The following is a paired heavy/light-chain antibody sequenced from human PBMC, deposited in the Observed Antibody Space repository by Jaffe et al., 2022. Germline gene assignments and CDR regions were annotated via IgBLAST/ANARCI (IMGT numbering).Heavy chain of an antibody. Sequence: QVQLVQSGSELKKPGASVKVSCKASGYTFTSYAMNWVRQAPGQGLEWMGWINTNTGNPTYAQGFTGRFVFSLDTSVSTAYLQISSLKAEDTAVYYCARARKYSGYGNDAFDIWGQGTMVTVSS. V-gene: IGHV7-4-1*02. J-gene: IGHJ3*02. CDR3: ARARKYSGYGNDAFDI. CDR1: GYTFTSYA. D-gene: IGHD5-12*01. CDR2: INTNTGNP.
Light chain of an antibody. V-gene: IGKV1-17*01. CDR2: AAS. CDR1: QGIRND. Sequence: DIQMTQSPSSLSASVGDRVTITCRASQGIRNDLGWYQQKPGKAPKRLIYAASSLQSGVPSRFSGSGSGTEFTLTISSLQPEDFATYYCLQHNSYPFTFGPGTKVDIK. J-gene: IGKJ3*01. CDR3: LQHNSYPFT.